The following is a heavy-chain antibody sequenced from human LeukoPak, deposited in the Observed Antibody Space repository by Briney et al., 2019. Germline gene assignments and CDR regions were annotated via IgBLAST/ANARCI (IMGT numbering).Heavy chain of an antibody. Sequence: GGTLRLSCPASAFTFSSYGMGWVRQAPGKGLDWVPSISGSGAGTYYADSVKGRFTISRDNSKKTLYVQMKSLGAEDTALYYCARVRGGNRGDAFDIWGQGTMVTVSS. CDR3: ARVRGGNRGDAFDI. D-gene: IGHD4-23*01. V-gene: IGHV3-23*01. CDR2: ISGSGAGT. J-gene: IGHJ3*02. CDR1: AFTFSSYG.